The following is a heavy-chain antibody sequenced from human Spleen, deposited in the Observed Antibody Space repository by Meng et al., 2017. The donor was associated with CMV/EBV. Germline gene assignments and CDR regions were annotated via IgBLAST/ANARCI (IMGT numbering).Heavy chain of an antibody. V-gene: IGHV1-69*10. CDR3: ATSQCSNANCRDAYNWFDS. CDR2: ITPIVALP. Sequence: SSSCAISWLRQAPGQGLDCIGVITPIVALPRSPQIFPDRLTIPADQFSSTVYMELSGLKSDDTAVYYCATSQCSNANCRDAYNWFDSWGQGTLVTVSS. CDR1: SSSCA. J-gene: IGHJ5*01. D-gene: IGHD2-2*01.